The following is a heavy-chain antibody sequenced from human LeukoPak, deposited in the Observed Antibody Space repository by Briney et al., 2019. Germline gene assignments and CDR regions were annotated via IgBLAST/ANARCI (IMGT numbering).Heavy chain of an antibody. CDR1: GYPINNAYY. Sequence: PSETLSLTCGVSGYPINNAYYWVWIRQPPGKGLEWIGSLYHPDSTYYNPSLKSRVTISVDTSKNQFSLKLSSVTAADTAVYYCARFQFNSEYYYDSSGYYYALDYWGQGTLVTVSS. D-gene: IGHD3-22*01. J-gene: IGHJ4*02. V-gene: IGHV4-38-2*01. CDR3: ARFQFNSEYYYDSSGYYYALDY. CDR2: LYHPDST.